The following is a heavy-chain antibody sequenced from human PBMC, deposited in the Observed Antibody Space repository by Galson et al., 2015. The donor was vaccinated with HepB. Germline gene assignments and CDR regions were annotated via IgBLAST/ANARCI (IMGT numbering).Heavy chain of an antibody. J-gene: IGHJ5*02. V-gene: IGHV3-7*03. Sequence: SLRLSCAASGFTFSSYWMSWVRQAPGKGLEWVANIKQDGSEKYYVDSVKGRFTISRDNAKNSLYLQMNSLRAEDTAVYYCARLLWFGELSCWFDPWGQGTLVTVSS. CDR1: GFTFSSYW. CDR2: IKQDGSEK. D-gene: IGHD3-10*01. CDR3: ARLLWFGELSCWFDP.